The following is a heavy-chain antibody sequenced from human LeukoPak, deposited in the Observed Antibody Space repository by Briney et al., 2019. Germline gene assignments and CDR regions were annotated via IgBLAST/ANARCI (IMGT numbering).Heavy chain of an antibody. J-gene: IGHJ3*02. Sequence: EPGGSLRLSCAASGFTVSSNYMSWVRQAPGKGLEWVSVIYSGGSTYYADSVKGRFTISRDNSKNTLYLQMNSLRAEDTAVYYCARDFKLRPFDIWGQGTMVTVSS. V-gene: IGHV3-66*01. CDR2: IYSGGST. D-gene: IGHD3-3*01. CDR3: ARDFKLRPFDI. CDR1: GFTVSSNY.